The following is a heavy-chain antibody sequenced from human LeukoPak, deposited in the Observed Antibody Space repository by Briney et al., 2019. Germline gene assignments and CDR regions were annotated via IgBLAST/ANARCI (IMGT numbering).Heavy chain of an antibody. D-gene: IGHD3-16*02. V-gene: IGHV4-4*02. Sequence: SGTLSLTCAVSGGPISSSNWWSWVRQPPGKGLEWIGEIYHSGSTNYNPSLKSRVTISVDKSKNQFSLKLSSVTAADSAVYYCARDRGIMITFGGVIVREAFDIWGQGTMVTVSS. CDR3: ARDRGIMITFGGVIVREAFDI. CDR2: IYHSGST. J-gene: IGHJ3*02. CDR1: GGPISSSNW.